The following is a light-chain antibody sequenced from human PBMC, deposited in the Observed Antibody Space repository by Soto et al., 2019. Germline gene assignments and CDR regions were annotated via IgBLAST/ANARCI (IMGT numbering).Light chain of an antibody. CDR3: QQHSNLFSWT. CDR1: QSVGSY. Sequence: EIVLTQSPVTLSLSPGESATLSCRASQSVGSYLNWYQQKPGQAPRLLIYDTSNRASGVPARFSGSGSGTDFTLTISSLEPEDFAVYYCQQHSNLFSWTFGRGTKVDIK. V-gene: IGKV3-11*01. CDR2: DTS. J-gene: IGKJ1*01.